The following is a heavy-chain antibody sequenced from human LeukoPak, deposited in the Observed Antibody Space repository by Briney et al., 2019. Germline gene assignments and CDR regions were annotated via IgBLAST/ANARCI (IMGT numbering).Heavy chain of an antibody. Sequence: PGGSLRLSCVASGFTFSSYEMNWVRQAPGKGLEWVSYISSSGSTIYYADSVEGRFTISRDNPKHSLYLQMNSLRAEDTAVYYCARDMYYYDSSGKYYMDVWGKGTTVTVSS. CDR1: GFTFSSYE. J-gene: IGHJ6*03. D-gene: IGHD3-22*01. CDR2: ISSSGSTI. V-gene: IGHV3-48*03. CDR3: ARDMYYYDSSGKYYMDV.